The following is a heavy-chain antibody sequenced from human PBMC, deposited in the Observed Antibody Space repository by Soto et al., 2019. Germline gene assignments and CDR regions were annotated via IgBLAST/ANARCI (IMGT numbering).Heavy chain of an antibody. CDR1: GYRFTSSW. CDR2: VYPSDSDV. J-gene: IGHJ4*02. D-gene: IGHD3-16*01. CDR3: TKGATSPFDS. V-gene: IGHV5-51*01. Sequence: PGESLKISCQGSGYRFTSSWIGWVRQMPGKGLEWLGNVYPSDSDVRYSPSFEGRVTISADNSIYTAYLHLLNLKAADTASYYCTKGATSPFDSRGQGTRVTVSS.